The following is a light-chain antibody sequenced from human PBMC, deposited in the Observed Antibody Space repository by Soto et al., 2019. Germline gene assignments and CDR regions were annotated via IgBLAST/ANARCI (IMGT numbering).Light chain of an antibody. CDR1: CSDIGGYNY. Sequence: QSVLTQPASVSGSPGQSITISCTGACSDIGGYNYVSWYQQHPGKAPKLMIYDVNNRPSGVSNRFSGSKSGNTASLTISGLQAEDEADYYCSSYTSTNTRWVFGGGTKLTVL. CDR3: SSYTSTNTRWV. V-gene: IGLV2-14*01. CDR2: DVN. J-gene: IGLJ3*02.